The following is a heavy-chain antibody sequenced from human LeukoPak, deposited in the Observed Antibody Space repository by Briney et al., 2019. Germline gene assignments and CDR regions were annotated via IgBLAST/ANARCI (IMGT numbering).Heavy chain of an antibody. V-gene: IGHV4-4*02. CDR1: GGSISSSNW. J-gene: IGHJ4*02. Sequence: SGTLSLTCAVSGGSISSSNWWSWVRQPPGKGLEWIGEIYHSGSTNYNPSLKSRVTISVDKSKHQFSLKLSSGTAADTAVYYCARVWSGYSYFDYWGQGTLVTVSS. CDR2: IYHSGST. CDR3: ARVWSGYSYFDY. D-gene: IGHD3-3*01.